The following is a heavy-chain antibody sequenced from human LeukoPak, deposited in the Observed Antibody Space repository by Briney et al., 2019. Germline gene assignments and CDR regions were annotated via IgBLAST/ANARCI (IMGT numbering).Heavy chain of an antibody. J-gene: IGHJ5*02. CDR2: IRQSGDDK. CDR1: GFTFSNYW. V-gene: IGHV3-7*01. CDR3: ARDGDFYGSETYYRAQGLGGNWFAP. D-gene: IGHD3-10*01. Sequence: PGGSLRLSCVASGFTFSNYWMSWVRQAPGKGLEWVANIRQSGDDKFYVDSVKGRFTISRDNAKNSLYLQMNSLRADDPAVYYWARDGDFYGSETYYRAQGLGGNWFAPGGKGPLVTVSS.